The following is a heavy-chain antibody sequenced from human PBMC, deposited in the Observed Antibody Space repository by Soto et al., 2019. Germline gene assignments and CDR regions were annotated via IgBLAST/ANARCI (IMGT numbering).Heavy chain of an antibody. V-gene: IGHV6-1*01. CDR2: TYYRSKWYN. J-gene: IGHJ6*02. Sequence: SQTLSLTCAISGDSVSSNSAAWNWIRQSPSRGLEWLGRTYYRSKWYNDYAVSVKSRITINPDTSKNQFSLQLNSVTPEDTAVYYCAREGYSSSPHYYYYGMDVWGQGTTVTVSS. CDR1: GDSVSSNSAA. CDR3: AREGYSSSPHYYYYGMDV. D-gene: IGHD6-6*01.